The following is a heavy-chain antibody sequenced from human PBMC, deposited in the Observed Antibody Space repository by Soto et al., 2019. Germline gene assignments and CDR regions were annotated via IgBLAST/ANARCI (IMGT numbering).Heavy chain of an antibody. CDR1: GGSINSDGYY. Sequence: PSETLSLTCTVSGGSINSDGYYWSWIRQHPGKGLEWIGYIHYSGNTYYNPSLKSRITISIDTSKNQFSLQLSSVTVADTAVYFCARDSLDSSGIFMRHPDAFDVWGQGTGVTVSS. CDR2: IHYSGNT. D-gene: IGHD6-19*01. V-gene: IGHV4-31*03. CDR3: ARDSLDSSGIFMRHPDAFDV. J-gene: IGHJ3*01.